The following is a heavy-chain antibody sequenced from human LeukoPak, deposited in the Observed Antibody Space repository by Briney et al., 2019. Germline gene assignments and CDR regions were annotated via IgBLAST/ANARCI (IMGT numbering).Heavy chain of an antibody. CDR1: RYTFTDYH. D-gene: IGHD2-15*01. CDR2: INPNSGGT. Sequence: SVKVSCKASRYTFTDYHIHWVRQAPGQGLEWMGWINPNSGGTNYALKFQGRVTMTRDTSISTAHIEVNSLRSDDTAVYYCARGYCTGGSCSGAWFDPWGQGTLVTVSS. V-gene: IGHV1-2*02. J-gene: IGHJ5*02. CDR3: ARGYCTGGSCSGAWFDP.